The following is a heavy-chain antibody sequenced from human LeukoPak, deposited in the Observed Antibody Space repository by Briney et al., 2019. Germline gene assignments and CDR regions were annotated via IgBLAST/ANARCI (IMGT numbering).Heavy chain of an antibody. V-gene: IGHV4-61*01. J-gene: IGHJ4*02. Sequence: KPSETLSLTCTVSGGSVSSNIYYWNGIRQPPGKGLEWIGYIYYSGSTNYNPSLKSRVTISVDTSKNQFSLKLTSLTAADTAVYYCAREDSSGYLGYWGQGTLVTVSS. CDR3: AREDSSGYLGY. CDR2: IYYSGST. D-gene: IGHD3-22*01. CDR1: GGSVSSNIYY.